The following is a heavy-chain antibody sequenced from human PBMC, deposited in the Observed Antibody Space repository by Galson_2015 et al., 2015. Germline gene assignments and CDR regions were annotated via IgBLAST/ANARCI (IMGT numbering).Heavy chain of an antibody. D-gene: IGHD3-22*01. V-gene: IGHV3-64*02. CDR3: ARIFYDNGDYYYDY. Sequence: SLRLSCAASGFTFSSYAMHWVRQAPGKGLEYVSSVTSDGGSTYYADSVKGRFTISRDNSKNTLYLQMDSLRAEDMAVYYCARIFYDNGDYYYDYWGQGTLVTVSS. CDR2: VTSDGGST. CDR1: GFTFSSYA. J-gene: IGHJ4*02.